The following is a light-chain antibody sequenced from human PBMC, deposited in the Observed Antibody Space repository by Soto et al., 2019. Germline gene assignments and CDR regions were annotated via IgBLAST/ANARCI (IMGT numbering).Light chain of an antibody. J-gene: IGKJ4*01. CDR3: QQRSNWPPARPLT. V-gene: IGKV3-11*01. CDR2: DAS. CDR1: QSVSSY. Sequence: EIVLTQSPATLSLSPGERATLSCRASQSVSSYLAWYQQKPGQAPRLLIYDASNRATGIPARFSGSGSGTDFTRTISSLEPEDFAVYYCQQRSNWPPARPLTFGGGTKVDIK.